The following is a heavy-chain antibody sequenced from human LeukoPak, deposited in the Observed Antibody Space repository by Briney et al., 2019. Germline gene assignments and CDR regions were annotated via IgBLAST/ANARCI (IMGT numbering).Heavy chain of an antibody. D-gene: IGHD6-13*01. V-gene: IGHV3-23*01. Sequence: GGSLRLSXAASGFTFSSYAMSWVRQAPGKGMEWVSAISGSGSSTYYADSVKGRFTISRDNSKNTLYLQMNSLRAEDTAVYYCAKDRPIAAAWEDYWGQGTLVTVSS. CDR1: GFTFSSYA. J-gene: IGHJ4*02. CDR2: ISGSGSST. CDR3: AKDRPIAAAWEDY.